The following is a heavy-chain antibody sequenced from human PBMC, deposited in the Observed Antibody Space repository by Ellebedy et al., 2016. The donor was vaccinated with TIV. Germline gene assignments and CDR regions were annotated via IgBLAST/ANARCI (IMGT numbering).Heavy chain of an antibody. J-gene: IGHJ4*02. D-gene: IGHD3-10*01. CDR3: AREYEEYYVDY. CDR2: MRYDGSNK. CDR1: GFTFSNYA. Sequence: GESLKISCAASGFTFSNYAMSWVRQAPGKGLEWVAYMRYDGSNKKYADSVRGRFTISRDNSKNTLNLQMNSLRVEDTAVYYCAREYEEYYVDYWGQGTLVTVSS. V-gene: IGHV3-33*08.